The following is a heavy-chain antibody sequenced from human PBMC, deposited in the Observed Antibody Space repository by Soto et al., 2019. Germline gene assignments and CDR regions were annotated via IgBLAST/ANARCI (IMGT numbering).Heavy chain of an antibody. V-gene: IGHV4-39*01. CDR2: IHYSGST. J-gene: IGHJ4*02. CDR1: GGPISNSTYY. CDR3: VPRSGSHKGYFDY. D-gene: IGHD1-26*01. Sequence: QLQLQESGPGLVKPSETLSLTCAVSGGPISNSTYYWGWIRQPPGKGLEWIGSIHYSGSTYYNPPLKSRVTISVDTSKNQFSLKLSSVTAADTAVYYCVPRSGSHKGYFDYWGQGTLVTVSS.